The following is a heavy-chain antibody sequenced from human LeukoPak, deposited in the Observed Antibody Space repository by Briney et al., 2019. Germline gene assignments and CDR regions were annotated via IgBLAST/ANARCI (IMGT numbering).Heavy chain of an antibody. Sequence: ASVKVSCKASGYTFTSYAMNWVRQAPGQGLEWRGIINPSGGSTSYAQKFQGRVTMTRDMSTSTVYTELSSVRSEVTGVYYCARGDYGDFRVFYTLFDFWGRGTVVTVSS. D-gene: IGHD4-17*01. J-gene: IGHJ4*02. V-gene: IGHV1-46*01. CDR2: INPSGGST. CDR3: ARGDYGDFRVFYTLFDF. CDR1: GYTFTSYA.